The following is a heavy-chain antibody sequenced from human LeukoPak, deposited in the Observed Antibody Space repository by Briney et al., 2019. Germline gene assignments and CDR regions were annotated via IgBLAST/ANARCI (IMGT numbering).Heavy chain of an antibody. CDR1: GYTFTSYG. CDR2: ISTYNDNT. D-gene: IGHD6-19*01. Sequence: ASVKVPCKASGYTFTSYGLSWVRQAPGQGLEWMGWISTYNDNTHYAQKFQGRVTMTTDTSTNTAYMELRSLRSDDTAVYYCAREMAVAGSGVIDSWGQGTLVTVSS. J-gene: IGHJ4*02. CDR3: AREMAVAGSGVIDS. V-gene: IGHV1-18*01.